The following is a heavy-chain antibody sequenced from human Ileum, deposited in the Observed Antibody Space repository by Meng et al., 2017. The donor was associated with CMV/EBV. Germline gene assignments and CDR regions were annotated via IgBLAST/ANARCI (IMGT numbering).Heavy chain of an antibody. D-gene: IGHD7-27*01. CDR1: GGSMSSYY. CDR2: IYTSGSS. CDR3: EREGPTDWGRALDY. Sequence: QVELQGSGPGLVKPSETLSLTGTVSGGSMSSYYWSWIRQPAGKGLEWIGRIYTSGSSNYNSSLKRRVTMSVDTSKNQFSMKLNSVTAADTAVYYCEREGPTDWGRALDYWGQGTLVTVSS. V-gene: IGHV4-4*07. J-gene: IGHJ4*02.